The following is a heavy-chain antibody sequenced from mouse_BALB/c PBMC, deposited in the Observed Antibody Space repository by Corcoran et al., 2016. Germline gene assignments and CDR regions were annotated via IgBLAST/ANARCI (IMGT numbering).Heavy chain of an antibody. D-gene: IGHD1-1*01. CDR1: GYTFTDYN. J-gene: IGHJ2*01. V-gene: IGHV1-18*01. Sequence: EVLLQQSGPELVKPGASVKIPCKASGYTFTDYNMDWVRQSHGKSLEWIGDINPRRGGTNYNQTFKGKATLTVDKSSSTAYMELRSLTSEDTAVYYCARWGITTFDYWGQGTTVTVSS. CDR2: INPRRGGT. CDR3: ARWGITTFDY.